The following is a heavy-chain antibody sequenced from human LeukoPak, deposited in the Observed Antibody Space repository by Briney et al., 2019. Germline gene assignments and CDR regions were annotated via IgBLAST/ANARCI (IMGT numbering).Heavy chain of an antibody. CDR3: AAREKVVAATGPFDY. CDR2: IIPIFGTA. CDR1: GGTFSSYA. Sequence: ASVKVSCKASGGTFSSYAISWVRQAPGQGLEWMGGIIPIFGTANYAQKFQGRVTITADKSTSTAYMELSSLRSEDTAVYYCAAREKVVAATGPFDYWGQGTLVTVSA. V-gene: IGHV1-69*06. D-gene: IGHD2-15*01. J-gene: IGHJ4*02.